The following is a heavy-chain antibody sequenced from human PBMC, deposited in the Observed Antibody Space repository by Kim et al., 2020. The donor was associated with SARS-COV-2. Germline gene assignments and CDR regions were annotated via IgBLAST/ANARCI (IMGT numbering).Heavy chain of an antibody. CDR2: IIPIFGTA. V-gene: IGHV1-69*13. CDR3: ARDGSRGYSGYAWED. J-gene: IGHJ4*02. Sequence: SVKVSCKASGGTFSSYAISWVRQAPGQGLEWMGGIIPIFGTANYAQKFQGRVTITADESTSTAYMELSSLRSEDTAVYYCARDGSRGYSGYAWEDWGQGTLVTVSS. CDR1: GGTFSSYA. D-gene: IGHD5-12*01.